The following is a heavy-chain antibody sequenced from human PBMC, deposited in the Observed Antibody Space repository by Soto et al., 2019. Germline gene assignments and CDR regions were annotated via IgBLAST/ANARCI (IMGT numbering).Heavy chain of an antibody. CDR2: ISAHNGNT. CDR3: ARGRYGDY. Sequence: QVHLVQSGAEVKKPGASVKVSCKGSGYIFTTYGITWVRQAPGQGLEWMGWISAHNGNTNYAQKPQGRVTVTRDTSTSTAYMEMSYLRSDDTAVYYCARGRYGDYWGQGALVTVSS. D-gene: IGHD1-1*01. V-gene: IGHV1-18*01. CDR1: GYIFTTYG. J-gene: IGHJ4*02.